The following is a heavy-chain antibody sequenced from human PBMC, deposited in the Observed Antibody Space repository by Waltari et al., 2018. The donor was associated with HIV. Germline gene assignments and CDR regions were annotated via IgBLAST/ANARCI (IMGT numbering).Heavy chain of an antibody. CDR2: IYHSGST. Sequence: PPGKGLEWIGSIYHSGSTYYNPSLKSRVTISVDTSKNQFSLKLSSVTAADTAVYYCARNHYDSSGYYYYGYYFDYWGQGTLVTVSS. V-gene: IGHV4-38-2*01. CDR3: ARNHYDSSGYYYYGYYFDY. J-gene: IGHJ4*02. D-gene: IGHD3-22*01.